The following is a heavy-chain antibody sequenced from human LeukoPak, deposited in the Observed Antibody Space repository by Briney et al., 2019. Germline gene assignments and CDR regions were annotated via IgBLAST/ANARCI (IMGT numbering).Heavy chain of an antibody. Sequence: PGGSLRLSCAASGFTFDSFAMSWVRQAPGKGLEWVSVISGSGGSSYYADSVKGRFTISRDNSKNTLYLQMNSLRAEDTAVYYCANESPFLDYWGQGTLVTVSS. J-gene: IGHJ4*02. CDR2: ISGSGGSS. V-gene: IGHV3-23*01. CDR1: GFTFDSFA. CDR3: ANESPFLDY.